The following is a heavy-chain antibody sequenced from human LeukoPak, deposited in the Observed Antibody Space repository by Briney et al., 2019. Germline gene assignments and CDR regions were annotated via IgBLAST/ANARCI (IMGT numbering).Heavy chain of an antibody. D-gene: IGHD3-10*01. CDR1: GFTFSNFG. CDR3: ARDDSATYYNLAY. Sequence: GGSLRLSCAASGFTFSNFGFHWVRQAPGKGREGVAVIFYDGSRKFYADSVKGRFTISRATSKNTLYLQLNSLRAEDTAVYYCARDDSATYYNLAYWGQGTPVTVSS. CDR2: IFYDGSRK. V-gene: IGHV3-33*01. J-gene: IGHJ4*02.